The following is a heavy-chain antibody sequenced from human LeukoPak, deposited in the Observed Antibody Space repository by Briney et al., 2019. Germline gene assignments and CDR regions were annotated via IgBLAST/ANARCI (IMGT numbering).Heavy chain of an antibody. CDR3: ARVGWSGSPHPSYYYYYYMDV. D-gene: IGHD3-3*01. Sequence: PSETLSLTCTVSGGSISSSSYYWGWVRQPPGKGLEWIGSIYYSGSTYYNPSLKSRVTISVDTSKNQFSLKLSSVTAADTAVYYCARVGWSGSPHPSYYYYYYMDVWGKGTTVTVSS. CDR1: GGSISSSSYY. CDR2: IYYSGST. V-gene: IGHV4-39*07. J-gene: IGHJ6*03.